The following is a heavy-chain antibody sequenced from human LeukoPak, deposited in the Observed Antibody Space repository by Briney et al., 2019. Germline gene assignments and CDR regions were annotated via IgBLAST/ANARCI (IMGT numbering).Heavy chain of an antibody. V-gene: IGHV3-30-3*01. CDR3: AGLLGSYFDY. J-gene: IGHJ4*02. CDR1: GFTFSSYA. CDR2: ISYDGSNK. Sequence: GGSLRLSCAASGFTFSSYAMHWVRQAPGKGLEWVAVISYDGSNKYYADSVKGRFTISRDNSKNTLYLQMNSLRAEDTAVYYCAGLLGSYFDYWGQGTLVTVSS. D-gene: IGHD7-27*01.